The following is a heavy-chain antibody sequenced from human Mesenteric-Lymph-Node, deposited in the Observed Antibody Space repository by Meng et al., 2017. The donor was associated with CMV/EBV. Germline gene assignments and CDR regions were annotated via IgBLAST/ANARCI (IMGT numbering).Heavy chain of an antibody. Sequence: GESLKISCTASGFTFGDYAMSWVRQAPGKGLEWISCSSSRGTFTYYADSVKGRFTISRDSSKNTLYLQMNSLRAEDTAVYFCGKNVYGDYLHYGMDVWGQGTTVTVSS. CDR1: GFTFGDYA. CDR2: SSSRGTFT. D-gene: IGHD4-17*01. J-gene: IGHJ6*02. V-gene: IGHV3-23*01. CDR3: GKNVYGDYLHYGMDV.